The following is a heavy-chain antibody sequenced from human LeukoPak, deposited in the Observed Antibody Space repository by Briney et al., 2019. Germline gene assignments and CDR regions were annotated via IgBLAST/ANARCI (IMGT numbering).Heavy chain of an antibody. Sequence: EASVKVSCEASRYTSSISVICWVRQAPRQGLEWMGWISTYNGNTNYAQKLQSRVTMTTDTSTSTAYMELRSLRADDTAVYYCARDEQSSGNYFDYWGQGTLVTVSS. J-gene: IGHJ4*02. CDR2: ISTYNGNT. V-gene: IGHV1-18*01. CDR1: RYTSSISV. D-gene: IGHD6-19*01. CDR3: ARDEQSSGNYFDY.